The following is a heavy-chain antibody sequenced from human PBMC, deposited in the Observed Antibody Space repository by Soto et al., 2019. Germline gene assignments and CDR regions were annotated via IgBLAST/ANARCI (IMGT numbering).Heavy chain of an antibody. V-gene: IGHV4-39*07. D-gene: IGHD5-12*01. CDR2: FYYSGST. CDR1: GGSISSSTYY. J-gene: IGHJ6*02. Sequence: SETLSLTCTVSGGSISSSTYYWGWIRQPPGKGLEWIGSFYYSGSTNYNPSPKSRVTISVDTSKNQFSLKLSSVTAADTAVYYCARVPRGEDGYNYYYYGMDVWGQGTTVTVSS. CDR3: ARVPRGEDGYNYYYYGMDV.